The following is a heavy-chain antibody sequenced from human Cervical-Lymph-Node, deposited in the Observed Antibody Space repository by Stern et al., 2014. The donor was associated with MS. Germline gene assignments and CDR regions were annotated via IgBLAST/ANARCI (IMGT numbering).Heavy chain of an antibody. V-gene: IGHV1-24*01. CDR2: FGPEDGET. D-gene: IGHD3-3*01. Sequence: VQLEESGAEVKKPGASVKVSCKVSGYTLTDLSMHWVRQAPGKGLEWMGGFGPEDGETIYAQKFQGRVTMTEDTSTDTAYMELSSLRSEDTAVYYCATDRDDFRSGYSAPTKGYGLDVWGQGTTVTVTS. J-gene: IGHJ6*02. CDR1: GYTLTDLS. CDR3: ATDRDDFRSGYSAPTKGYGLDV.